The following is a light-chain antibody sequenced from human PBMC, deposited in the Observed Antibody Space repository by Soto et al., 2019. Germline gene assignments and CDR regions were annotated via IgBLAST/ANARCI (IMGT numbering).Light chain of an antibody. CDR3: QQRSNWIT. J-gene: IGKJ5*01. Sequence: QSPATLSLSPGERATLSCRASQSVSSWLAWYQQKPGKAPKMLMYKASSLESGVPSRFRGSGSGTEFTLTISSLEPEDFAVYHCQQRSNWITFGQGTRLEIK. V-gene: IGKV1-5*03. CDR2: KAS. CDR1: QSVSSW.